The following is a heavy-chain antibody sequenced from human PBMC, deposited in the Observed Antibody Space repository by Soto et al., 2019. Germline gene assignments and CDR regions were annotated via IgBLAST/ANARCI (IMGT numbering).Heavy chain of an antibody. CDR3: ARAFAGFGAYWYFDL. V-gene: IGHV4-61*01. CDR1: GGSISSGYYY. Sequence: KPSETLSLTCSVSGGSISSGYYYWSWIRQPPGKALEWIGYGYHSVSIHYNPSLKTRVTISVDTSENQFSLRLSSVTAADTAVYYCARAFAGFGAYWYFDLWGRGTLVTVSS. CDR2: GYHSVSI. D-gene: IGHD3-16*01. J-gene: IGHJ2*01.